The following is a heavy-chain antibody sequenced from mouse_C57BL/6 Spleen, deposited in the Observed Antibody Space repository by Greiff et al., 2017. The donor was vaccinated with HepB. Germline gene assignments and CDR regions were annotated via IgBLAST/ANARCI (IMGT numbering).Heavy chain of an antibody. J-gene: IGHJ2*01. V-gene: IGHV1-55*01. CDR1: GYTFTSYW. CDR3: SSEKMGTTRYHFDY. D-gene: IGHD2-2*01. CDR2: IYPGSGST. Sequence: QVQLQQPGAELVKPGASVKMSCKASGYTFTSYWITWVKQRPGQGLEWIGDIYPGSGSTNYNEKFKSKATLTVDKSSSTAYMQLSSLTSEDSAVYYGSSEKMGTTRYHFDYWGQGTTLTVSS.